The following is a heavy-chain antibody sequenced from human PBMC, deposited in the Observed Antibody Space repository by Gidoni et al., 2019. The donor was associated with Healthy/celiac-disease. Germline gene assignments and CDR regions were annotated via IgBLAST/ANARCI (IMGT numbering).Heavy chain of an antibody. V-gene: IGHV4-39*01. Sequence: QLQLQASGPGLAKPSETLSLTCTVSGGSISSSSYYWGWIRQPPGKGLEWIGSIYYSGSTYYNPSLKSRVTISVDTSKNQFSLKLSSVTAADTAVYYCARRSLWVLDYWGQGTLATVSS. CDR3: ARRSLWVLDY. CDR1: GGSISSSSYY. D-gene: IGHD5-18*01. CDR2: IYYSGST. J-gene: IGHJ4*02.